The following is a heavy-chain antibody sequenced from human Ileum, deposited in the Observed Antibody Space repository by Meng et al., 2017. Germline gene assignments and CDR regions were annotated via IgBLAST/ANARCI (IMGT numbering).Heavy chain of an antibody. D-gene: IGHD1-26*01. CDR3: AKDGTSGSYLGFYY. V-gene: IGHV6-1*01. CDR1: WDSVSIYSAA. CDR2: TYYRSKWYT. J-gene: IGHJ4*02. Sequence: QVHQQRSGPVVVNHSQTVSTTCPISWDSVSIYSAAWHWIRQSPSGGLEWLGRTYYRSKWYTDYAVYVKSRITINPDTSKNQFSLQLNSVTPEDTAVYYCAKDGTSGSYLGFYYWGQGTLVTVSS.